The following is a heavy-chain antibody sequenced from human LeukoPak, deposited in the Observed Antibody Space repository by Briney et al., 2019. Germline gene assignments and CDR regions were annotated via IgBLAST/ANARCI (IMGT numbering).Heavy chain of an antibody. V-gene: IGHV3-30-3*01. Sequence: PGTSLRLSCAVSGFTFSGYTMHWVRQAPGKGLEWVAVISFDGSNKYYEDSVKGRFTISRDNSKNTLYLQMNSPRPDDTAIYYCARDTLWEWGQGTLVTVSS. J-gene: IGHJ4*02. CDR2: ISFDGSNK. CDR1: GFTFSGYT. D-gene: IGHD1-26*01. CDR3: ARDTLWE.